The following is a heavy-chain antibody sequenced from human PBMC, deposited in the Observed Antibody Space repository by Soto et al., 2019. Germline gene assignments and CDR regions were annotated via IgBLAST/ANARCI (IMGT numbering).Heavy chain of an antibody. CDR1: GGSFSGYY. CDR2: INHSGST. V-gene: IGHV4-34*01. CDR3: ARRYSYGYRFDY. J-gene: IGHJ4*02. Sequence: ETLSLTCAVYGGSFSGYYWSWIRQPPGKGLEWIGEINHSGSTNYNPSLKSRVTISVDTSKNQFSLKLSSVTAADTAVYYCARRYSYGYRFDYWGQGTRVTVSS. D-gene: IGHD5-18*01.